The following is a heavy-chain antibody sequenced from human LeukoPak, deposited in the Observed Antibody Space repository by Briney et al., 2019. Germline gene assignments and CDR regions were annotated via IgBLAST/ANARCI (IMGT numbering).Heavy chain of an antibody. CDR2: FSGSGGST. D-gene: IGHD2/OR15-2a*01. CDR1: GFTFSHYA. Sequence: GGSLRLSCASSGFTFSHYAMSWVRQAPGKGLEWVSAFSGSGGSTYYADSVKGRFTISRDNSKNTLYLQMNSLRAEDTAVYYCAKGGPNRGNYFHFDYWGQGTLVTVSS. V-gene: IGHV3-23*01. CDR3: AKGGPNRGNYFHFDY. J-gene: IGHJ4*02.